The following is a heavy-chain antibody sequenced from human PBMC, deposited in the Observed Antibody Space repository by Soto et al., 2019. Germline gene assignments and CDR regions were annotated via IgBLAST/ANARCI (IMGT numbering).Heavy chain of an antibody. J-gene: IGHJ3*02. D-gene: IGHD3-16*01. Sequence: GGSLRLSCAASGFTFSSYGMHWVRQAPGKGLEWVAVIWYDGSNKYYADSVKGRFTISRDNSKNTLYLQMNSLRAEDTAVYYCARDTDWGSPVGAFDIWGQGTMVTVSS. V-gene: IGHV3-33*01. CDR3: ARDTDWGSPVGAFDI. CDR1: GFTFSSYG. CDR2: IWYDGSNK.